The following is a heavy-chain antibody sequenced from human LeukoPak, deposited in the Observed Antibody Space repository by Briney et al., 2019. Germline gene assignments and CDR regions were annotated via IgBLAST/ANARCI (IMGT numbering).Heavy chain of an antibody. Sequence: SGPALVKPTQTLTLTCTFSGFSLSTSGMCVSWIHQPPGKALEWLARIDWDDDKYYSTSLKTRLTISKDTSKNQVVLTMTNMDPVDTATYYCARMGCGAKGGDYWGQGTLVTVSS. D-gene: IGHD1-26*01. CDR3: ARMGCGAKGGDY. V-gene: IGHV2-70*11. J-gene: IGHJ4*02. CDR1: GFSLSTSGMC. CDR2: IDWDDDK.